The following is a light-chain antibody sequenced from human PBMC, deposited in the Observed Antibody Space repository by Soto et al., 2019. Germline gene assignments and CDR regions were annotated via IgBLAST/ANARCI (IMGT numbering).Light chain of an antibody. J-gene: IGKJ1*01. CDR2: DVS. CDR3: QHCNTSYT. Sequence: DIQMTQSPSTLSASVGDRVTITCRASQSISTWLAWYQQKPGKAPNLLIYDVSSLESGVPPRVSGSGTGTEFPLTSSRRQPDDFETYYCQHCNTSYTFGQGTKVEIK. CDR1: QSISTW. V-gene: IGKV1-5*01.